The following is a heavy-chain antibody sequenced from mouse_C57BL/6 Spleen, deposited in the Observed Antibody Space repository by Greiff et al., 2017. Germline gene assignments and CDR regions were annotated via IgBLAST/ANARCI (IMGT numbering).Heavy chain of an antibody. Sequence: VQLQQPGAELVKPGASVKLSCKASGYTFTSYWMHWVKQRPGQGLEWIGMIHPNSGSTNYNEKFKSKATLTVDKSSSTAYMQLSSLTSEDSAVXYCARTPHLCYGNYVYFDYWGQVTTLTGSS. V-gene: IGHV1-64*01. CDR3: ARTPHLCYGNYVYFDY. CDR2: IHPNSGST. J-gene: IGHJ2*01. D-gene: IGHD2-1*01. CDR1: GYTFTSYW.